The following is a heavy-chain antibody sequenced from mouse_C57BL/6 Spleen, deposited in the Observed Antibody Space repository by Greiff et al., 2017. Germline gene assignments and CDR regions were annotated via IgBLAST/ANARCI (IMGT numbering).Heavy chain of an antibody. J-gene: IGHJ4*01. D-gene: IGHD2-14*01. Sequence: QVQMQQPGAELVKPGASVKLSCKASGYTFTSYWMHWVKQRPGQGLEWIGMIHPNSGSTNYNEKFKSKATLTVDKSSSTAYMQLSSLTSEDSAVYYCAKVRRVAGAMDYWGQGTSVTVSS. CDR2: IHPNSGST. V-gene: IGHV1-64*01. CDR3: AKVRRVAGAMDY. CDR1: GYTFTSYW.